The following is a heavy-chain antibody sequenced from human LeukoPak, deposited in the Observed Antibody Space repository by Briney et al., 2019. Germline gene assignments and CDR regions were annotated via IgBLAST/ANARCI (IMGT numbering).Heavy chain of an antibody. CDR3: ARDDGDAPLDS. CDR2: IWYDGSNK. V-gene: IGHV3-33*01. J-gene: IGHJ4*02. Sequence: GGSLRLSCAASGFTFSSYGMHWVRQALGKGLEWVAVIWYDGSNKYYADSVKGRFTISRDNSKNTLYLQMNSLRVEDTAVYYCARDDGDAPLDSWGQGTLVTVSS. D-gene: IGHD4-17*01. CDR1: GFTFSSYG.